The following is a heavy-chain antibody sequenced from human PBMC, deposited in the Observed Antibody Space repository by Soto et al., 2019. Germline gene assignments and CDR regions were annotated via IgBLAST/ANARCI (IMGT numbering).Heavy chain of an antibody. V-gene: IGHV3-15*01. CDR1: GFTFSNAW. J-gene: IGHJ4*02. Sequence: AGGSLRLSCIGSGFTFSNAWINWVRQAPGKGLEWVGRIKSKPDGGTTDYAAPVKGRFTISRDDSRNSVYLQMNSLKTEDTALYYCVTGQYCDYWGQGTLVTVPQ. CDR2: IKSKPDGGTT. CDR3: VTGQYCDY.